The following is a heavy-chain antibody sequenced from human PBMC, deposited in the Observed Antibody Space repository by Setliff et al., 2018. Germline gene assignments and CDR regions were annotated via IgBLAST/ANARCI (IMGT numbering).Heavy chain of an antibody. CDR1: GFSLSDTW. CDR2: ISSSSTTI. D-gene: IGHD1-26*01. CDR3: ARSGNYRVDY. V-gene: IGHV3-48*01. J-gene: IGHJ4*02. Sequence: PGGSLRLSCVLSGFSLSDTWMNWVRQAPGKGLEWVSYISSSSTTIYYADSVKGRFTISRDNAKNSLYLQMTSLRAEDTAVYYCARSGNYRVDYWGQGTLVTVSS.